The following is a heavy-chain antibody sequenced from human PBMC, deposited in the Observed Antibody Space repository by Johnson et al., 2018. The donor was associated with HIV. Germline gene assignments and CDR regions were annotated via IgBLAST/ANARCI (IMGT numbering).Heavy chain of an antibody. CDR2: IQFDGSHK. Sequence: QMQLVESGGGVVQPGRSLRLSCAASGFSFSNYAIHWVRQAPGKGLEWVTFIQFDGSHKYSADFVKGRFTISRDNSKNTLYLQMNNLGPEDTAVYYCAKAELIRFGELNDGFDIWGQGTMVTVSS. J-gene: IGHJ3*02. D-gene: IGHD3-10*01. CDR3: AKAELIRFGELNDGFDI. V-gene: IGHV3-30*02. CDR1: GFSFSNYA.